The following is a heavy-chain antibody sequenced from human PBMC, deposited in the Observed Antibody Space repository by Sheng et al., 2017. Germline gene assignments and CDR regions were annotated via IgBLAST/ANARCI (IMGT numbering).Heavy chain of an antibody. Sequence: EVQLVESGGGLVKPGGSLRLSCAASGFTFSNAWMSWVRQAPGKGLEWVGRIKSKTDGGTTDYAAPVKGRFTISRDDSKNTLYLQMNSLKTEDTAVYYCTTGIYSGYDLGGYYYYYYMDVWGKGTTVTVSS. J-gene: IGHJ6*03. CDR1: GFTFSNAW. V-gene: IGHV3-15*01. CDR3: TTGIYSGYDLGGYYYYYYMDV. D-gene: IGHD5-12*01. CDR2: IKSKTDGGTT.